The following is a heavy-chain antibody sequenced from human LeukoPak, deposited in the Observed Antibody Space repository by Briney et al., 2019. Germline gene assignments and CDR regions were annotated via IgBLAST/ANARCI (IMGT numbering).Heavy chain of an antibody. Sequence: SETLSLTCAVYGGSFSGYYWSWIRQPPGKGLEWIGEINHSGSTNYNPSLKSRVTISVDTSKKQFSLKLSSVTAADTAVYYCVTYYFDSSGPKKNYWGQGTLVTVPS. CDR3: VTYYFDSSGPKKNY. CDR1: GGSFSGYY. J-gene: IGHJ4*02. V-gene: IGHV4-34*01. D-gene: IGHD3-22*01. CDR2: INHSGST.